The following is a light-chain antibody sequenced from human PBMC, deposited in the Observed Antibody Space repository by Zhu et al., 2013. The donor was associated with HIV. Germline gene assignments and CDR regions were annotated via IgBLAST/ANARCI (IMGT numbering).Light chain of an antibody. J-gene: IGKJ4*01. CDR1: QSLNKW. Sequence: DIQMTQSPSTLSASVGDRVTITCRASQSLNKWLAWYQQKPGKVPKLLIYKASTLETGVPSRFSGSGSGTEFALTINSLQPDDFATYYCQQHNSIMGITFGGGT. CDR3: QQHNSIMGIT. V-gene: IGKV1-5*03. CDR2: KAS.